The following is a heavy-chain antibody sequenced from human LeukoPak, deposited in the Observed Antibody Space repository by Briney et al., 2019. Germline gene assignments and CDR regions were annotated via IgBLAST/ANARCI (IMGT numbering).Heavy chain of an antibody. J-gene: IGHJ6*03. CDR2: IKQDGSEK. Sequence: GGSLRLSCAASGFTFSSYWMSWVRQAPGKGLEWVANIKQDGSEKYYVDSVKGRFTNSRDNAKNSLYLQMNSLRAEDTAVYYCARVGRGYDFWSGYSYYYYYMDVWGKGTTVTVSS. CDR3: ARVGRGYDFWSGYSYYYYYMDV. D-gene: IGHD3-3*01. CDR1: GFTFSSYW. V-gene: IGHV3-7*01.